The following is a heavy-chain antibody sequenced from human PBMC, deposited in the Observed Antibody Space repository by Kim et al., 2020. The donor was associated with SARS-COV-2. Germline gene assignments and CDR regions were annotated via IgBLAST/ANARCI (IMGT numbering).Heavy chain of an antibody. CDR3: AKMAVTTYGSGSYQLYYYYGMDV. CDR1: GFTFSSYG. Sequence: GGSLRLSCAASGFTFSSYGMHWVRQAPGKGLEWVAVISYDGSNKYYADSVKGRFTISRDNSKNTLYLQMNSLRAEDTAVYYCAKMAVTTYGSGSYQLYYYYGMDVWGQGTTVTVSS. J-gene: IGHJ6*02. V-gene: IGHV3-30*18. D-gene: IGHD3-10*01. CDR2: ISYDGSNK.